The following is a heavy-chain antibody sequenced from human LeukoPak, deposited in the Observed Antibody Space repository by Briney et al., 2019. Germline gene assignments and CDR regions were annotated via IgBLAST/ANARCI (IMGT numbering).Heavy chain of an antibody. D-gene: IGHD3-10*01. CDR2: ISAYNGKT. CDR1: GYTFTSYG. J-gene: IGHJ4*02. V-gene: IGHV1-18*01. CDR3: ARGLGAIDY. Sequence: ASVKVSCKASGYTFTSYGISWVRQAPGQGLEWMGWISAYNGKTEYAEKFQGRVTMSTDTSTSTAYLELTSLTSDDTAVYFCARGLGAIDYWGQGTLVTVSS.